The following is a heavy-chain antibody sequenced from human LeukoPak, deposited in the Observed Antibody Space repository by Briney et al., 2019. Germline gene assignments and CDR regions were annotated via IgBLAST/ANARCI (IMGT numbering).Heavy chain of an antibody. Sequence: SETLSLTCTVSGGSISSHYWSWIRQPPGKGLEWIGYIYYSGSTNYNPSLKSRVTISVDTSKNQFSLKLSSVTAADTAVYHCARALTIFGVVTMLDYWGQGTLVTVSS. V-gene: IGHV4-59*11. CDR1: GGSISSHY. D-gene: IGHD3-3*01. CDR2: IYYSGST. J-gene: IGHJ4*02. CDR3: ARALTIFGVVTMLDY.